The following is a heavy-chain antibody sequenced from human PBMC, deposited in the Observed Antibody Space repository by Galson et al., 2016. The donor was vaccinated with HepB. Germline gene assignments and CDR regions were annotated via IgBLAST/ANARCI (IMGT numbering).Heavy chain of an antibody. CDR2: IEGDGTSP. CDR3: ARDLSGPDH. Sequence: SLRLSCAVSGFIFRNHQIHWIRQVPGKGLMWVARIEGDGTSPIYAPSVKGRFTISSDSAKNTVYLQMNRLRAEDTALYYCARDLSGPDHWGQGTQVTVSP. J-gene: IGHJ4*02. V-gene: IGHV3-74*01. CDR1: GFIFRNHQ.